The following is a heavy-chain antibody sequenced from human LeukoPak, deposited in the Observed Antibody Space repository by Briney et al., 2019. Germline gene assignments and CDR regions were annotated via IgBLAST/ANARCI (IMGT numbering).Heavy chain of an antibody. J-gene: IGHJ4*02. D-gene: IGHD3-10*01. Sequence: SETLSLTCTVSGGSVSSYYWSWIRQPPGKGLGWIGYIYYSGSTNYNPSLKSRVTISVDTSKNQFSLKLSSVTAADTAVYYCARHGTGLRGALDYWGQGTLVTVSS. CDR2: IYYSGST. CDR3: ARHGTGLRGALDY. V-gene: IGHV4-59*08. CDR1: GGSVSSYY.